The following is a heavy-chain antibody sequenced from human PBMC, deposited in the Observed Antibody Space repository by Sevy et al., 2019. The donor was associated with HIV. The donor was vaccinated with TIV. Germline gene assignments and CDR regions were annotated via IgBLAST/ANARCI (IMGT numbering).Heavy chain of an antibody. J-gene: IGHJ3*02. CDR2: IYYSGST. D-gene: IGHD5-18*01. Sequence: SETLSLTCTVSGGSISSYYWSWIRQPPGKGLEWIGYIYYSGSTNYNPSLKSRVTISVDTSKNQFSLKLSSVTAPDTAVYYCARHYPVPGYSYVRGAFDIWGQGTMVTVSS. CDR3: ARHYPVPGYSYVRGAFDI. V-gene: IGHV4-59*01. CDR1: GGSISSYY.